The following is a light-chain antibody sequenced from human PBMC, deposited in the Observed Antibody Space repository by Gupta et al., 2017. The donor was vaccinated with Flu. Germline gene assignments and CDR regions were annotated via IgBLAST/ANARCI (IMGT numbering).Light chain of an antibody. Sequence: QSALTQPASVSGSPGQASNISCSGTSSDVSGYNFVSWYQHYPGKAPKLLISDVSSRPSGVSNRFSGSKSDNAASLTISGLQAEDEADYYCISYTNRSTFVFGTGTKVTVL. CDR1: SSDVSGYNF. V-gene: IGLV2-14*01. CDR2: DVS. CDR3: ISYTNRSTFV. J-gene: IGLJ1*01.